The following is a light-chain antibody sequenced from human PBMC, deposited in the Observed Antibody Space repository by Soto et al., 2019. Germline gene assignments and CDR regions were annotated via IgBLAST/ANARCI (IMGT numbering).Light chain of an antibody. CDR1: ESISSW. CDR3: QQYNSYST. J-gene: IGKJ1*01. V-gene: IGKV1-5*03. CDR2: KAS. Sequence: DLQMTQSPSTLSASVGDRVTITCRASESISSWLAWYQQKPGKAPKLLMYKASSLERGVPSRFSGSGSGTEFTLTISSLQPDDFATYYCQQYNSYSTFGQGTKVEI.